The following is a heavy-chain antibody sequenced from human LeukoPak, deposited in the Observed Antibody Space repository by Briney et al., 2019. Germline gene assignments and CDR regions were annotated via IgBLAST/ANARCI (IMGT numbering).Heavy chain of an antibody. CDR2: INHSGST. CDR3: ARHGSGDYVYFDY. J-gene: IGHJ4*02. CDR1: GGSFSGYY. Sequence: SETLSLTCAVYGGSFSGYYWSWIRQPPGKGLEWIGEINHSGSTNYNPSLKSRVTISVDTSKNQFSLKLSPVTAADTAVYYCARHGSGDYVYFDYWGQGTLVTVSS. D-gene: IGHD4-17*01. V-gene: IGHV4-34*01.